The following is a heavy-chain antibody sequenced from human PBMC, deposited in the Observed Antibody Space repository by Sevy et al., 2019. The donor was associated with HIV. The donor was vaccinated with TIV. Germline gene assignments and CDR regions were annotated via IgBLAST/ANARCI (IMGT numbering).Heavy chain of an antibody. D-gene: IGHD2-2*01. CDR3: ARDKVEVVPVDYYYGMDV. V-gene: IGHV3-21*01. J-gene: IGHJ6*02. Sequence: GGSLRLSCAASGFTFSSYTMNWVRQAPGKGLEWVSSIISSSNSIYYADSVKDRFTISRDNAKNSLYLQMNSLRAEDTAVYYCARDKVEVVPVDYYYGMDVWGQGTTVTVSS. CDR2: IISSSNSI. CDR1: GFTFSSYT.